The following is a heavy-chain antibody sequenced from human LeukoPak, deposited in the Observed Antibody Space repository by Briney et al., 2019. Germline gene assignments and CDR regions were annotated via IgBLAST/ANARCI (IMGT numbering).Heavy chain of an antibody. D-gene: IGHD3-10*01. CDR2: INPNSGGT. V-gene: IGHV1-2*02. CDR1: GYTFTGYY. J-gene: IGHJ4*02. CDR3: ARDGYDGSGSYFRRYFDY. Sequence: GSVKVSCKASGYTFTGYYIHWVRQAPGEGLEWMGWINPNSGGTHSAQKFQGRVTMTRDTSISTAYMELSRLRSDDTAMYYCARDGYDGSGSYFRRYFDYWGQGTPVTVSS.